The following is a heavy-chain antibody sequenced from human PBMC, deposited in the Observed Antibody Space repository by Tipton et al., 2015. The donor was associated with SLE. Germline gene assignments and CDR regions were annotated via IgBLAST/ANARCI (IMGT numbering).Heavy chain of an antibody. V-gene: IGHV4-4*07. D-gene: IGHD6-13*01. J-gene: IGHJ4*02. Sequence: TLSLTCTVSGSSISNYYWSWIRQSAGKGLEWIGRVHTSGSTSYNPSLKSRLTMSVDMSNNQLYLRLSSVTAADTAVYYCARSAGYGSSWAHFDYWGQGTLVTVSS. CDR2: VHTSGST. CDR3: ARSAGYGSSWAHFDY. CDR1: GSSISNYY.